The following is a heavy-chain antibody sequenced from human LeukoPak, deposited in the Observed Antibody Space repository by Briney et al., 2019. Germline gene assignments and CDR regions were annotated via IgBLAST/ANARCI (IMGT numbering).Heavy chain of an antibody. J-gene: IGHJ4*02. CDR1: GFTFSSHT. D-gene: IGHD5-12*01. V-gene: IGHV3-30*04. Sequence: GGSLRLSCVASGFTFSSHTLHWVRQAPGKGLEWVAVMSYDGSHKFHADSVKDRFTISRDNSKNTLYLQMNSLRAEDTAIYFCARDVGGYAFDYWGQGTLVTVSS. CDR2: MSYDGSHK. CDR3: ARDVGGYAFDY.